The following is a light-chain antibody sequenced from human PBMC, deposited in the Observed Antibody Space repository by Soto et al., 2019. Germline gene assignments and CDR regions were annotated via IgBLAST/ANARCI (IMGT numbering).Light chain of an antibody. CDR2: DAA. J-gene: IGKJ1*01. CDR1: QSVSVN. V-gene: IGKV3-15*01. CDR3: QQYINWSPGT. Sequence: IVLTLSPGTLSLSPGERATLSCRASQSVSVNLAWYQQRPGQAPRLLIYDAATRATGIPARFSGSGSGTDFTLTISSLQSEDFAVYYCQQYINWSPGTFGQGTKVDI.